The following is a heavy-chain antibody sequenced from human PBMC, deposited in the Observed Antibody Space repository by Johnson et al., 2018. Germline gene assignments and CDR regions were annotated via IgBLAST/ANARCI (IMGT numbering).Heavy chain of an antibody. Sequence: VQLVESGGALVQPGGSLRLSCEGSEFPFSDCAMTWVRQAPGKGMEWVSSISDSGGSIYYADSVKGRFTISRDNSKNTLYLQMSSLRAEDTAKYYCGKCLGGEFVSRTFDFWGPGTMVTVSS. J-gene: IGHJ3*01. CDR3: GKCLGGEFVSRTFDF. V-gene: IGHV3-23*04. CDR2: ISDSGGSI. CDR1: EFPFSDCA. D-gene: IGHD5/OR15-5a*01.